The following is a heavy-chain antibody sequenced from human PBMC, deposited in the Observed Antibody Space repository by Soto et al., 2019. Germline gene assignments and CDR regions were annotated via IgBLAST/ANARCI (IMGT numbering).Heavy chain of an antibody. CDR3: ARLAGYCSGTSCYGYYGMDV. CDR1: GGSISSGPYS. J-gene: IGHJ6*02. D-gene: IGHD2-2*01. V-gene: IGHV4-39*01. Sequence: SETLSLTCSFSGGSISSGPYSWGWIRQPPGKGLEWIGTFHYSGRTYYSPSLESRVTISVDTSKNQISLKVSSVTAADTAVFYCARLAGYCSGTSCYGYYGMDVWGQGTTVTVS. CDR2: FHYSGRT.